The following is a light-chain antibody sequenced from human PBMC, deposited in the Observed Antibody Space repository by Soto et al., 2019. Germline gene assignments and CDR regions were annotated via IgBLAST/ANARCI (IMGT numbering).Light chain of an antibody. CDR2: GDN. J-gene: IGLJ3*02. CDR3: QSFDSSLSAEV. Sequence: QSVLTQPTSVSGAPGQRVTIYCTGGSSNMGAGYDVHWYQQLPGAAPKLLIYGDNNRHSGVPDRFSGSKSDTSASLAITGLQAEDEADYYCQSFDSSLSAEVLGGGTKRTVL. V-gene: IGLV1-40*01. CDR1: SSNMGAGYD.